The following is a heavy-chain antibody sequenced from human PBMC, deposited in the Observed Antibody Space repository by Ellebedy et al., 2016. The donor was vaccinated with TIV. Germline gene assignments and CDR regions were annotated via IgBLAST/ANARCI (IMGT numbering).Heavy chain of an antibody. J-gene: IGHJ2*01. Sequence: LETLSLTCTVSGASISSGDYYWGWIRQPPGKGLEWIASVFHTGNTYYNPSLRGRVTMSVDTSRNQFSLKLSSVTAADTAMYYCARDGPDYGDYDFDLWGRGTLVTVSS. V-gene: IGHV4-38-2*02. CDR3: ARDGPDYGDYDFDL. CDR1: GASISSGDYY. D-gene: IGHD4-17*01. CDR2: VFHTGNT.